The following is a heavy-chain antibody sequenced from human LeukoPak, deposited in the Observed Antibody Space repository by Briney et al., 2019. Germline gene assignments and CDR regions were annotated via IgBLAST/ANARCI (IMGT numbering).Heavy chain of an antibody. J-gene: IGHJ3*02. Sequence: SETLSLTCTVSGGSISSYYWSWIRQSPGKGLEWIGYIYYSGSTNYNPSLKSRVTISVDTSKNQFSLKLSSVTAADTAVYYCARDLVGDWNDLRHHAFDIWGQGTMVTVSS. CDR2: IYYSGST. V-gene: IGHV4-59*12. CDR3: ARDLVGDWNDLRHHAFDI. D-gene: IGHD1-1*01. CDR1: GGSISSYY.